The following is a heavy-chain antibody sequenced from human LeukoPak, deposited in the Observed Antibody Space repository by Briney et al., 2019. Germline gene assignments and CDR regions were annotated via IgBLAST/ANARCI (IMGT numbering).Heavy chain of an antibody. D-gene: IGHD3-3*01. J-gene: IGHJ4*02. Sequence: GGSLRLSCAASGFTFNSCAMSWVRQAPGKGLEWVANIKQDGSAKYYVDSVKGRFTISRDNAKNSLSLQMNSLRAEDTAVYYCASQFWSGYSDYWGQGTLVTVSS. CDR1: GFTFNSCA. V-gene: IGHV3-7*01. CDR3: ASQFWSGYSDY. CDR2: IKQDGSAK.